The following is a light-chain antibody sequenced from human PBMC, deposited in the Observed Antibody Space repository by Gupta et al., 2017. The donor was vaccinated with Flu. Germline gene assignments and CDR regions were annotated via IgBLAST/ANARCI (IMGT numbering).Light chain of an antibody. J-gene: IGKJ1*01. V-gene: IGKV3-15*01. CDR3: QQDNNWPST. CDR1: QSVSSS. CDR2: GAS. Sequence: EIVMTQSPATLSVSPGEGATLSCRASQSVSSSLGWYQQKPGQAPRLLIYGASTRATGIPARFSGSGSETEFTLSISSLQSEDVAVYYCQQDNNWPSTFGQGTKVEIK.